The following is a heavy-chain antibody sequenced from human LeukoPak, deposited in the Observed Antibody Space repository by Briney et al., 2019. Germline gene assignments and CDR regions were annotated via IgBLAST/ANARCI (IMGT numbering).Heavy chain of an antibody. CDR1: GGSISSYY. D-gene: IGHD3-22*01. Sequence: PSETLSLTCTVSGGSISSYYWSWIRQPPGKGLEWFGYIYYSGSTNYNPSLKSRVTMSVDTSKNQFSLKLNSVTAAETAVYYCARQRHYYDSSGYYYWYFDLWGRGTLITVSS. CDR3: ARQRHYYDSSGYYYWYFDL. J-gene: IGHJ2*01. V-gene: IGHV4-59*01. CDR2: IYYSGST.